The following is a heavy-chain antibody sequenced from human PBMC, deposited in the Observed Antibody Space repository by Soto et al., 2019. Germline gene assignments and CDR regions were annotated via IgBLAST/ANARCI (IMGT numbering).Heavy chain of an antibody. J-gene: IGHJ5*02. CDR2: INADYGNT. V-gene: IGHV1-18*04. CDR3: ARKSLSNFNWFDP. CDR1: GYTFTNYG. D-gene: IGHD4-4*01. Sequence: QLQLVQSGTELKKPGASVKVSCKASGYTFTNYGITWVRQAPGQGLEWMGWINADYGNTNYEQKFQGRVTMTTDTSTNPAYVERRSLRSDDTAVYYCARKSLSNFNWFDPWGQGTRVTVSS.